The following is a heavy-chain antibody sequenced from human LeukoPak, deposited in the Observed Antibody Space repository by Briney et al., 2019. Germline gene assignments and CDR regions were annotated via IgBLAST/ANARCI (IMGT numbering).Heavy chain of an antibody. J-gene: IGHJ6*02. CDR1: GGSISSYY. V-gene: IGHV4-59*08. Sequence: PSETLSLTCTVSGGSISSYYWSWIRQPPGKGLEWIGYIYYSGSTNHNPSLKSRVTISVDTSKNQFSLKLSSVTAADTAVYYCARHVNTAYVGLQQWLPPGGMDVWGQGTTVTVSS. CDR2: IYYSGST. CDR3: ARHVNTAYVGLQQWLPPGGMDV. D-gene: IGHD6-19*01.